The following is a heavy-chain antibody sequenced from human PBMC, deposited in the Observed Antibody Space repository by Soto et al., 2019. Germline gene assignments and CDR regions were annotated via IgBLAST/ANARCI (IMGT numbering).Heavy chain of an antibody. CDR1: GGSFSGYY. J-gene: IGHJ4*02. V-gene: IGHV4-34*01. CDR3: ASGVYTDY. D-gene: IGHD3-16*01. Sequence: SETLSLICAVYGGSFSGYYWSWIRQPPGKGLEWIGEINHSGSTNYNPSLKSRVTISVDTSKNQFSLKLSSVTAADTAVYYCASGVYTDYWGQGTLVTVSS. CDR2: INHSGST.